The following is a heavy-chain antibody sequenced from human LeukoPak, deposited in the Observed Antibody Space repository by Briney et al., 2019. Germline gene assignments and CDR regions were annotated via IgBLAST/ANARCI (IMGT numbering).Heavy chain of an antibody. V-gene: IGHV3-48*01. CDR2: ISSSSSTI. J-gene: IGHJ4*02. CDR3: AGGFHRYNYDSGAYSVY. CDR1: GFIFTSYS. D-gene: IGHD3-22*01. Sequence: GGSLRLSCAASGFIFTSYSMNWVRQAPGKGLEWISYISSSSSTIYYADSVRGRFTISRDNAKNSLYLQMNSLRAEDTAVYYCAGGFHRYNYDSGAYSVYWGQGTLVTVSS.